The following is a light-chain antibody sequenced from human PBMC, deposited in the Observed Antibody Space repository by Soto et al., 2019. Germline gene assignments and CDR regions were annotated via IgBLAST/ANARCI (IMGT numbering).Light chain of an antibody. J-gene: IGKJ1*01. CDR2: DAS. CDR3: QHYNNWPPWT. Sequence: EIMMTQSPATLSVSPGERVTLSCRASRSISSHLAWYQQKPGKAPRLLMYDASTRAADIPARFSGSGSGTEFTLTISSLQHEDFAIYYCQHYNNWPPWTFGQGTKVEI. CDR1: RSISSH. V-gene: IGKV3-15*01.